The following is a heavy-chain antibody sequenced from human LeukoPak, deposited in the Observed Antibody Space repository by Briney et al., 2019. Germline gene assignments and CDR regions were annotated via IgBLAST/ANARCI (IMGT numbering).Heavy chain of an antibody. CDR1: GFTFSSYS. D-gene: IGHD3-22*01. CDR2: IKQDGSEK. V-gene: IGHV3-7*01. Sequence: GGSLRLSCAASGFTFSSYSMNWVRQAPGKGLEWVANIKQDGSEKYYVDSVKGRFTISRDNAKNSLYLQMNSLRAEDTAVYYCARDYWDYYDSSGYFTQFGVDFDYWGQGTLVTVSS. CDR3: ARDYWDYYDSSGYFTQFGVDFDY. J-gene: IGHJ4*02.